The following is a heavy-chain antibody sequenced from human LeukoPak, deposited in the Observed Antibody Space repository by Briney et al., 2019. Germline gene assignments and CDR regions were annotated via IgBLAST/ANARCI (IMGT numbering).Heavy chain of an antibody. Sequence: ASVKVSCKASRGTFSRYALRWVRQAPGQGLEWMGRIIPIFGTANYAQKFQGRVTITTDESTSTAYMELSSLRSEDTAVYYCARANYDFWSGYPKNDFDYWGQGTLVTVSS. CDR2: IIPIFGTA. D-gene: IGHD3-3*01. V-gene: IGHV1-69*05. J-gene: IGHJ4*02. CDR1: RGTFSRYA. CDR3: ARANYDFWSGYPKNDFDY.